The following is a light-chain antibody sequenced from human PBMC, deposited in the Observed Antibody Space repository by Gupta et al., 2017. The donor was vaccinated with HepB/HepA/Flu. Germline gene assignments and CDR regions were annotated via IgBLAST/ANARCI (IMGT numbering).Light chain of an antibody. CDR3: SSYTTRYPVV. J-gene: IGLJ2*01. V-gene: IGLV2-14*01. CDR1: SRDIGAYNY. Sequence: QSAPTQPAAVSASRGPATTISCTGTSRDIGAYNYVSWSQQPPGEAPLLIIYDVTTRPSGVSGRFSGSKAGNTASLTISGHQAEDEAYYYCSSYTTRYPVVFGGGTKLTVL. CDR2: DVT.